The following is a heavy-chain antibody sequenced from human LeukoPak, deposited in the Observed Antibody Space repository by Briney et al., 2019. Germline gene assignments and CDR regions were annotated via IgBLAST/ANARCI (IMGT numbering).Heavy chain of an antibody. Sequence: GESLKISCKGSGYTTTNSWIGWVRQMPGKGLEWVGSVHLGDSDTKYSPSYQGQVTMSVDTSITTAYLEWSSLKASDSAMYFCARLGQYTSSWYKYDYFDYWGQGTQVTVSS. CDR1: GYTTTNSW. J-gene: IGHJ4*02. V-gene: IGHV5-51*01. CDR3: ARLGQYTSSWYKYDYFDY. D-gene: IGHD6-13*01. CDR2: VHLGDSDT.